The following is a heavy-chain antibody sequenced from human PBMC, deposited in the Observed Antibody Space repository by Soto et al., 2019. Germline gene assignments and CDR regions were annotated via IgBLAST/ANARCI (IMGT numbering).Heavy chain of an antibody. CDR3: ARGLTMGQLPSHFDH. V-gene: IGHV4-61*01. D-gene: IGHD3-16*01. Sequence: SETLSLTCTVSGDSVTSGNYYWSWIRQPPGKGLEWIGHIYYSGSTNYSPSLKSRVTISLDTSNNQFSLRLSSVTAADTAVYYCARGLTMGQLPSHFDHWGQGTLVTVSS. CDR2: IYYSGST. J-gene: IGHJ5*02. CDR1: GDSVTSGNYY.